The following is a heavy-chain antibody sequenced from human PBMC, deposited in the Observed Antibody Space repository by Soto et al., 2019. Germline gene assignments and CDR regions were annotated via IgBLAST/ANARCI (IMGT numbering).Heavy chain of an antibody. D-gene: IGHD3-16*01. CDR3: ARGVMAHVFDY. V-gene: IGHV1-69*06. J-gene: IGHJ4*02. CDR2: IIPIFGTA. Sequence: ASVKVSCKASGGTFSSYAISWVRQAPGQGLEWMGGIIPIFGTANYAQKFQGRVTITADKSTSTAYMELSSLRSEDTAVYYCARGVMAHVFDYWGQGTLVTVSS. CDR1: GGTFSSYA.